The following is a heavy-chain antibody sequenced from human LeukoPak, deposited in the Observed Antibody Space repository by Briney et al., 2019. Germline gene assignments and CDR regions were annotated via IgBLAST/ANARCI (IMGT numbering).Heavy chain of an antibody. Sequence: GGSLRLSCEASGFSLTNYVMDWVRQAPGKGLEWVSSISSSSAYIWYADSVRGRFTISRDSAKNSLYLQMNSLRVEDTAVYYCARELSSSGYYFDSWGQGNLVTVSS. V-gene: IGHV3-21*01. CDR2: ISSSSAYI. CDR3: ARELSSSGYYFDS. J-gene: IGHJ4*02. D-gene: IGHD5-18*01. CDR1: GFSLTNYV.